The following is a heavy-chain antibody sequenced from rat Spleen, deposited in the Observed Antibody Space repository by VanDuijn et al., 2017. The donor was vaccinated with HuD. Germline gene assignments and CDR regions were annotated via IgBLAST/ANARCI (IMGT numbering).Heavy chain of an antibody. D-gene: IGHD5-1*01. CDR2: TNYDGSST. J-gene: IGHJ1*01. Sequence: EVQLVESDGGLVQPGRSLKLSCAASGFTFNDYYMAWVRQAPTKGLEWVATTNYDGSSTYYRDSVKGRFTISRDNAKSILYLQMDSLRSEDTATYYCARHYNWELWYFDFWGPGTMVTVSS. V-gene: IGHV5-29*01. CDR1: GFTFNDYY. CDR3: ARHYNWELWYFDF.